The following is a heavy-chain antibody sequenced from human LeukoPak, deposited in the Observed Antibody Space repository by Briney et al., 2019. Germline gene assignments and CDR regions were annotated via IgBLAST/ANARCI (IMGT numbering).Heavy chain of an antibody. CDR2: IYYSGST. CDR3: AGRTDYYDSSGYHY. J-gene: IGHJ4*02. V-gene: IGHV4-59*01. Sequence: KPSETLSLTCTVSGGSISSYYWSWIRQPPGKGLEWIGYIYYSGSTNYNPSLKSRVTISVDTSKNQFSLKLSSVTAADTAVYYCAGRTDYYDSSGYHYWGQGTLVTVSS. CDR1: GGSISSYY. D-gene: IGHD3-22*01.